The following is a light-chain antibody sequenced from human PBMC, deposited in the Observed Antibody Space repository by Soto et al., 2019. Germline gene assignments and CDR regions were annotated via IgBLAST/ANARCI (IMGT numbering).Light chain of an antibody. CDR3: QQHDILPIT. CDR2: DST. V-gene: IGKV3-11*01. Sequence: VFTKSPATLSLSPGERATLSCRASQSIHTSLAWYQQKPGQPPRLIVYDSTLRANGVPDRFGGSRSGTEFTLTINNLEPEDFALYYCQQHDILPITFGQGTRLEIK. CDR1: QSIHTS. J-gene: IGKJ5*01.